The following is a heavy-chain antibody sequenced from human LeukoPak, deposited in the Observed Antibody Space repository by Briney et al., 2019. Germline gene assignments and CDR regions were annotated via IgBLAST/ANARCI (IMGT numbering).Heavy chain of an antibody. D-gene: IGHD2-15*01. CDR1: GFTFSSYA. J-gene: IGHJ4*02. CDR2: TSGSGGST. V-gene: IGHV3-23*01. CDR3: AKNGGSQCYSHLDS. Sequence: GGSLRLSCAASGFTFSSYAMSWVRQALGKGLEWVSGTSGSGGSTYYAGSVKGRFTISRDNSKNTLYLQMNSLRVGDTAVYYCAKNGGSQCYSHLDSWGQGTLVTVSS.